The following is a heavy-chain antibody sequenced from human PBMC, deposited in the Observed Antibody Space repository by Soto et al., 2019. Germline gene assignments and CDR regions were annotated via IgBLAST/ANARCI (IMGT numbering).Heavy chain of an antibody. J-gene: IGHJ5*01. V-gene: IGHV4-59*01. D-gene: IGHD6-13*01. CDR2: IYYSGST. CDR3: AREAAAGNWFDS. Sequence: SETLSLTCTVSGGSISSYYWSWIRQPPGKGLEWIGYIYYSGSTNYNPSLKSRVTISVDTSKNQFSLKLSSVTAADTAVYYCAREAAAGNWFDSWGQGTLVTVSS. CDR1: GGSISSYY.